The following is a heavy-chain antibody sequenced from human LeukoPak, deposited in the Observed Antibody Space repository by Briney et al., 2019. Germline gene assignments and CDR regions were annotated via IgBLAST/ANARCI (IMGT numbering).Heavy chain of an antibody. V-gene: IGHV4-39*01. D-gene: IGHD1-14*01. Sequence: SETLSLTCTVSGGSISISSYYWGWIRQPPGKGLEWIGSIYYSGSTYYNPSLKSRVTISVDTSKNQFSLKLSSVTAADTAVYYCARQGLDTTGSFDYWGQGTLVTVSS. J-gene: IGHJ4*02. CDR3: ARQGLDTTGSFDY. CDR2: IYYSGST. CDR1: GGSISISSYY.